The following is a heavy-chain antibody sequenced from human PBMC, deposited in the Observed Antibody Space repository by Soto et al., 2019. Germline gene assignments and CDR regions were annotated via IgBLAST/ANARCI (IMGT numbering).Heavy chain of an antibody. V-gene: IGHV1-3*01. CDR3: ARDSNYDGFDY. D-gene: IGHD4-4*01. CDR2: INADKGNI. J-gene: IGHJ4*02. Sequence: ASVKVSCKASGYTFTNYAVHWVRQAPGQRPEWMGRINADKGNIKYSQKFQGRVSITRDTSASTAYMELSSLRSEDTAVYYCARDSNYDGFDYWGQGTLVTVSS. CDR1: GYTFTNYA.